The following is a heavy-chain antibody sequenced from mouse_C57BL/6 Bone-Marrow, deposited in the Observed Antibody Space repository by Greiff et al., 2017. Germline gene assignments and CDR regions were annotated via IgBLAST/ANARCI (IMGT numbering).Heavy chain of an antibody. CDR3: TRDDRYYAMDY. CDR2: IDPETGGT. D-gene: IGHD2-3*01. CDR1: GYTFTDYE. Sequence: VQLQQSGAELVRPGASVTLSCKASGYTFTDYEMHWVKQTPVHGLEWIGAIDPETGGTAYNQKFKGKAILTADKSSSTAYMALRSLTSEDSAVYYCTRDDRYYAMDYWGQGTSVTVSS. V-gene: IGHV1-15*01. J-gene: IGHJ4*01.